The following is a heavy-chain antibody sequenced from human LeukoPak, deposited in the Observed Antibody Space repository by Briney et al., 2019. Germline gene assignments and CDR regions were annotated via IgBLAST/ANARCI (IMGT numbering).Heavy chain of an antibody. CDR1: GFTFSSYW. J-gene: IGHJ4*02. D-gene: IGHD3-22*01. V-gene: IGHV3-74*01. CDR2: INTDGSST. Sequence: GGSLRLSCAASGFTFSSYWMHWVRQAPGKGLVWASHINTDGSSTAYADSVKGRFTISRDNAKNTLYLQMNSLRAEDTAIYYCARPRAYDTRDLDYWGQGNLVTVSS. CDR3: ARPRAYDTRDLDY.